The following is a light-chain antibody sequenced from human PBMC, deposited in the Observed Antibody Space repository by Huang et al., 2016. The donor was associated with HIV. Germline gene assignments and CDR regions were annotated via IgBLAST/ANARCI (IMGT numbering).Light chain of an antibody. V-gene: IGKV3-20*01. Sequence: EIVLTQSPGTLSLSPGESATLSCRSSQSVSSSYLAWYQQNPGQAPRVLIYGASSRATGIPGRFSGSGSGTDFTLTISRLEPEDFAVYYCQQYGSSPLTFGGGTKVEIK. CDR1: QSVSSSY. CDR3: QQYGSSPLT. CDR2: GAS. J-gene: IGKJ4*01.